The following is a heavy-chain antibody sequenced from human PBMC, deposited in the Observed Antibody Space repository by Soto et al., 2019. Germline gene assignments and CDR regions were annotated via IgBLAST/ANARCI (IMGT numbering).Heavy chain of an antibody. CDR3: AAISSSWPPYFDY. D-gene: IGHD6-13*01. Sequence: ASVKVSCKASGYTFTGYYMHWVRQAPGQGLEWMGWINPNSGGTNYAQKFQGWVTMTRDTSTSTVYMELSSLRSEDTAVYYCAAISSSWPPYFDYWGQGTLVTVSS. J-gene: IGHJ4*02. CDR2: INPNSGGT. CDR1: GYTFTGYY. V-gene: IGHV1-2*04.